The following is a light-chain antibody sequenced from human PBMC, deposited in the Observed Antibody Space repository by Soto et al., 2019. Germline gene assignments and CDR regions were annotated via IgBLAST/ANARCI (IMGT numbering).Light chain of an antibody. J-gene: IGKJ1*01. CDR1: QSISSW. CDR3: QQYNSYSWWT. CDR2: DAS. V-gene: IGKV1-5*01. Sequence: DIQITQSPSTLSASVGDRVTITCRASQSISSWLAWYQQKPGKAPKLLIYDASSLGSGVPSRFSGSGSGTEFTLTISSLQPDDFATYYCQQYNSYSWWTFGQGTKVDI.